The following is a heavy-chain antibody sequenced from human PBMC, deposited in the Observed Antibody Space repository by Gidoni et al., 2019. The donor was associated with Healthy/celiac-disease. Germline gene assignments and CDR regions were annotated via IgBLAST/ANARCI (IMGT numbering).Heavy chain of an antibody. D-gene: IGHD4-4*01. J-gene: IGHJ4*02. CDR2: INHSGST. Sequence: QVQLQQWGAGLLKPSATLSLTCSVYGGSFSGYYWSGIRQPPGKGLEWIGEINHSGSTNYNPTLKSRVTISVDTAKNQFSLKLSSVTAADTAVYYGASPAPDYSLDYWGQGTLVTVSS. CDR3: ASPAPDYSLDY. CDR1: GGSFSGYY. V-gene: IGHV4-34*01.